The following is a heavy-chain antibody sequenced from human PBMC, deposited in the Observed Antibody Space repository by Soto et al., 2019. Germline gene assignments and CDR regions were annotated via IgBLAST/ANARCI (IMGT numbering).Heavy chain of an antibody. CDR3: AKNVWGITIFGGMDV. Sequence: GGSLRLSCAASGFTFSTYSMNWVRQAPGKGLEWVSAISGSGGSTYYADSVKGRFTISRDNSKNTLYLQMNSLRAEDTAVYYCAKNVWGITIFGGMDVWGQGTTVTVSS. J-gene: IGHJ6*02. V-gene: IGHV3-23*01. D-gene: IGHD3-9*01. CDR1: GFTFSTYS. CDR2: ISGSGGST.